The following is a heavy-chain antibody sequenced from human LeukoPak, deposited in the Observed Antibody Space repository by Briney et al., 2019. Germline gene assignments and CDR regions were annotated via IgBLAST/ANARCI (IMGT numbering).Heavy chain of an antibody. D-gene: IGHD2-15*01. V-gene: IGHV3-23*01. J-gene: IGHJ4*02. CDR2: FSDSGGST. CDR3: AKGFTPDY. CDR1: GFTFGSYA. Sequence: QPGGSLRLSCAASGFTFGSYAMTWVRQAPGKGLEWVSAFSDSGGSTYYADSVKGRFTISRDNSKNTLYLQMNSLRAEDTAVYYCAKGFTPDYWGQGTLVTVSS.